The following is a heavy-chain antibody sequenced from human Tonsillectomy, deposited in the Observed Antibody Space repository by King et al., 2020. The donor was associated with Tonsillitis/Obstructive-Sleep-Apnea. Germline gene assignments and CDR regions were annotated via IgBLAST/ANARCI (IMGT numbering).Heavy chain of an antibody. Sequence: EVQLVESGGGLVQPGGSLRLSCAASGFTFSSYWMSWVRQAPGKGLEWVANINKDGSEKYYLDSMKGRFTISRDNAKNSLYLRMNSLRAEDTAVYYCARYTTPFDYWGQGTLVTVSS. CDR3: ARYTTPFDY. CDR2: INKDGSEK. V-gene: IGHV3-7*04. J-gene: IGHJ4*02. CDR1: GFTFSSYW. D-gene: IGHD4-17*01.